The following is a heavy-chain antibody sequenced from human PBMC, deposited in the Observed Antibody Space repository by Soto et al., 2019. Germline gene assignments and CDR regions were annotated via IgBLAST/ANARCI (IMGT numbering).Heavy chain of an antibody. V-gene: IGHV4-30-2*01. J-gene: IGHJ3*02. CDR3: ARLNRLRNDAFDI. Sequence: QVQLQESGSGLVQPSETLSLTCAVSGGSISSDYYSWSWIRQPPGKDSEWIGYIYHGGSTYYNPSLRSRVTLSVDTSKNHFSLRLASVPAADTAVYSCARLNRLRNDAFDIWGQGTLVTVSS. CDR2: IYHGGST. D-gene: IGHD3-16*01. CDR1: GGSISSDYYS.